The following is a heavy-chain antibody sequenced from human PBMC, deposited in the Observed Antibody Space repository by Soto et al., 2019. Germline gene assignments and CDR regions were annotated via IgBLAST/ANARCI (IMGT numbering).Heavy chain of an antibody. D-gene: IGHD6-19*01. V-gene: IGHV1-3*01. J-gene: IGHJ5*02. CDR1: GYTFTSYA. CDR3: AGSSGWEPKWFDP. Sequence: ASVKVSCKASGYTFTSYAMHWVRQAPGQRLEWMGWINAGNGNTKYSQKFQGRVTITRDTSASTAYMELSSLRSEDTAVYYCAGSSGWEPKWFDPWGQGTLVTVSS. CDR2: INAGNGNT.